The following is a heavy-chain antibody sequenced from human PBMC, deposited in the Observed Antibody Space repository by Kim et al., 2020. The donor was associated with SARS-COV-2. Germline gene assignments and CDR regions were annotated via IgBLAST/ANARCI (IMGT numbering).Heavy chain of an antibody. CDR3: ARRPEAFDY. CDR2: GHKT. J-gene: IGHJ4*02. Sequence: GHKTSHADSVQGRFTISRDNSQTTLYLQINSLRAEDTAVYYCARRPEAFDYWGQGTLVTVSS. V-gene: IGHV3-23*01. D-gene: IGHD6-6*01.